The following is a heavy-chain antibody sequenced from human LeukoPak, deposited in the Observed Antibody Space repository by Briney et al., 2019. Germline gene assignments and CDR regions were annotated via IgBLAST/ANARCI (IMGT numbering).Heavy chain of an antibody. Sequence: GGSLRLSCAASGFAFSSSWMSWVRQAPGKGLEWVANIKQDGSERYYVDSLKGRFTVSRDNAKNSVYLQMNNLRAEDTAVYYCARRAPGYCITTSCPDTYYYYYYMDVWGKGTTVTVSS. V-gene: IGHV3-7*01. CDR2: IKQDGSER. J-gene: IGHJ6*03. D-gene: IGHD2-2*01. CDR3: ARRAPGYCITTSCPDTYYYYYYMDV. CDR1: GFAFSSSW.